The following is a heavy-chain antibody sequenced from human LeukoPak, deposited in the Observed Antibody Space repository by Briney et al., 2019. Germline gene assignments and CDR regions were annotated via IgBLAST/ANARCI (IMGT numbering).Heavy chain of an antibody. Sequence: SETLSPTCTVSGGSISSGSYYWSWIRQPPGKGLEWVGYISYSGSTNYNPSLKSRVTISVDTSKNQFSLKLSSVTAADTAIYYCARDGRAGSLFAYWGQGTLVTVSS. CDR1: GGSISSGSYY. V-gene: IGHV4-61*01. CDR2: ISYSGST. D-gene: IGHD6-19*01. J-gene: IGHJ4*02. CDR3: ARDGRAGSLFAY.